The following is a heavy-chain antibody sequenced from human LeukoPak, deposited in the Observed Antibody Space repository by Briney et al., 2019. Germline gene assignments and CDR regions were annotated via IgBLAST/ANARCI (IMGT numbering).Heavy chain of an antibody. Sequence: SGGSLRLSCEASGFTFSTYAMNWVRQAPGKGLEWVSAISGSGGSTYYADSVKGRFTISRDNSKNTLYLQMNSLRAEDTAVYYCAKDGPGRFGEDYFDYWGQGTLVTVSS. D-gene: IGHD3-10*01. V-gene: IGHV3-23*01. CDR2: ISGSGGST. CDR1: GFTFSTYA. J-gene: IGHJ4*02. CDR3: AKDGPGRFGEDYFDY.